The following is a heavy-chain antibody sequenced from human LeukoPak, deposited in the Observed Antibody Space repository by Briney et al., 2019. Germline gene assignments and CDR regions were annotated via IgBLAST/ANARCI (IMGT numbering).Heavy chain of an antibody. CDR1: GFTVSSNY. D-gene: IGHD3-22*01. CDR2: ISSSSSYI. Sequence: GGSLRLSCAASGFTVSSNYMSWVRQAPGKGLEWVSSISSSSSYIYYADSVKGRFTISRDNAKNSLYLQMNSLRAEDTAVYYCARDRYDSSGYDAFDIWGQGTMVTVSS. V-gene: IGHV3-21*01. J-gene: IGHJ3*02. CDR3: ARDRYDSSGYDAFDI.